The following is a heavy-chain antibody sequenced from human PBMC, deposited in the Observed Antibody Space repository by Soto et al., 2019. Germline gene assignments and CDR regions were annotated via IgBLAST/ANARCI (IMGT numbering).Heavy chain of an antibody. V-gene: IGHV3-7*01. J-gene: IGHJ1*01. CDR3: AAYCSRGSCSGSGFQH. Sequence: EVQLVESGGGLVQPGGSLRLSCAASGFTFSDYWMSWVRQAPGKGLEWVANIKQDGSEKFYVDSVKGRFTISRDNAKNSLYLQMNSLRGEDTAVYYCAAYCSRGSCSGSGFQHWGQGTLVTVSS. CDR1: GFTFSDYW. CDR2: IKQDGSEK. D-gene: IGHD2-15*01.